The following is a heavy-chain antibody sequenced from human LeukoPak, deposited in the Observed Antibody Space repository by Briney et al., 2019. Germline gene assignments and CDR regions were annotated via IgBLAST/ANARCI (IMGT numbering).Heavy chain of an antibody. V-gene: IGHV3-23*01. J-gene: IGHJ4*02. CDR2: ISGSGGST. Sequence: PGGSLRLSCAASGFTFSSYAMSWVRQAPGKGLEWVSAISGSGGSTYYADSVKGRFTISRDNSKNTLYLQMNSLRAGDTAVYYCAKSRDYGDYGGGYYWGQGTLVTVSS. CDR1: GFTFSSYA. D-gene: IGHD4-17*01. CDR3: AKSRDYGDYGGGYY.